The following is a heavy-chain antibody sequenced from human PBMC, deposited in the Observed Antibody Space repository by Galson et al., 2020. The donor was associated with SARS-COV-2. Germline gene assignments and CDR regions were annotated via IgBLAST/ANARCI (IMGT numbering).Heavy chain of an antibody. J-gene: IGHJ4*02. CDR2: IYNSVTT. D-gene: IGHD3-3*01. CDR1: GGSISSYY. Sequence: ETSETLSFTFTVSGGSISSYYRSWIRQPPGKGLEWIGYIYNSVTTNYTPSLKSRVTISVDTSKNQFSLRLSSVTAADTAVYYCASFDFWSAYYNYWGQGTLVTVSS. V-gene: IGHV4-59*08. CDR3: ASFDFWSAYYNY.